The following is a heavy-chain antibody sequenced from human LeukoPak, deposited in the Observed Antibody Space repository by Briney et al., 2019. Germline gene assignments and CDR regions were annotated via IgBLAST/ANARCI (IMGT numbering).Heavy chain of an antibody. V-gene: IGHV1-2*02. Sequence: GASVKVSCKASGYTFTGYYMHWVRQAPGQGLEWMGWINPNSGGTNYAQKFQGRVTMTRDTSISTAYMELSRLRSDDTAVYYCARAKIYHSSGFDYWGQGTLVTVSS. CDR2: INPNSGGT. CDR3: ARAKIYHSSGFDY. CDR1: GYTFTGYY. D-gene: IGHD6-19*01. J-gene: IGHJ4*02.